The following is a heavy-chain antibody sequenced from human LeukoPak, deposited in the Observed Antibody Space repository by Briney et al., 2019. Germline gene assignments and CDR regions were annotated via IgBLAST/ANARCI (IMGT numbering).Heavy chain of an antibody. CDR1: NGSFSGDY. J-gene: IGHJ5*02. CDR2: INNSGVT. CDR3: ARGGTTHYYGSGTSP. D-gene: IGHD3-10*01. V-gene: IGHV4-34*01. Sequence: PSKTLSLTCAVHNGSFSGDYWTWIHHAPRKRLQLIGEINNSGVTYYNPSLKSRVTISRDTSKIQFSLQPKSVSAADTAVYYCARGGTTHYYGSGTSPWGQGTLVIVSS.